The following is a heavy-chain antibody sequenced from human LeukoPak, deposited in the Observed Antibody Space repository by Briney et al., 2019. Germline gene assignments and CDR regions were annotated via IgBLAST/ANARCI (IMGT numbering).Heavy chain of an antibody. V-gene: IGHV4-59*04. CDR3: ARGRPYSGGYHLDY. CDR2: IYYSGST. Sequence: SETLSLTCTVSGGSISSYYWSWIRQPPGKGLEWIGHIYYSGSTYYNPSLKSRVTMSVDTSKNQFFLKLNSVTAADTAVYYCARGRPYSGGYHLDYWGQGTLVTVSA. D-gene: IGHD1-26*01. J-gene: IGHJ4*02. CDR1: GGSISSYY.